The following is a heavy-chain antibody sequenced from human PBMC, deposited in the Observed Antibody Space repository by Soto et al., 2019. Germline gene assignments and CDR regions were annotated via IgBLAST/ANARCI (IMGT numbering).Heavy chain of an antibody. J-gene: IGHJ6*02. CDR2: IYPGDSDT. V-gene: IGHV5-51*01. CDR1: GYSFTSYW. D-gene: IGHD2-15*01. CDR3: ARGYCSGGSCRYYYYYGMGV. Sequence: PWPSQKISWKGSGYSFTSYWIGWVRQMPGKGLEWMGIIYPGDSDTRYSPSFQGQVTISADKCISTAYLQWSSLKASDTAMYYCARGYCSGGSCRYYYYYGMGVWGQGTTVTVSS.